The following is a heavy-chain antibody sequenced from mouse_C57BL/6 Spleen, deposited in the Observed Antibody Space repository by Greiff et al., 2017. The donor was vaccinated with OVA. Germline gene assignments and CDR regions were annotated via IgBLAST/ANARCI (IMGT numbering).Heavy chain of an antibody. CDR1: GYTFTSYW. V-gene: IGHV1-50*01. Sequence: QVQLQQPGAELVKPGASVKLSCKASGYTFTSYWMQWVKQRPGQGLEWIGEIDPSDSYTNYNQKFKGKATLTVDTSSSTAYMQLSSLTSEDFAVYYCARPRGFAYWGQGTLVTVSA. CDR3: ARPRGFAY. CDR2: IDPSDSYT. J-gene: IGHJ3*01.